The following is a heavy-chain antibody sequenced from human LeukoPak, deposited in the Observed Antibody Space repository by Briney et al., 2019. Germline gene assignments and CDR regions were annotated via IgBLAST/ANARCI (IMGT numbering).Heavy chain of an antibody. Sequence: SETLSLTCTVSGGSISSYYWSWIRQPPGKGLEWIGYIYYSGSTNYNPSLKSRVTISVDTSKNQFSLKLSPVTAADTAVYYCARVTGRGTMTRKRKWYFDLWGRGTLVTVSS. CDR1: GGSISSYY. CDR2: IYYSGST. CDR3: ARVTGRGTMTRKRKWYFDL. V-gene: IGHV4-59*01. J-gene: IGHJ2*01. D-gene: IGHD3-22*01.